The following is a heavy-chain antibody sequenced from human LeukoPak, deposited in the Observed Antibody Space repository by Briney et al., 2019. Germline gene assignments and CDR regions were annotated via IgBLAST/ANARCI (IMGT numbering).Heavy chain of an antibody. CDR3: ARGADGVSSNSRGWFDP. Sequence: GGTLRLSCAASGFTFSTYGVSWVRQAPGKGLEWVSALSRSGGTTYYADSVKGRFTISRDNARNSLYLQMNTLRAEDTAVYSCARGADGVSSNSRGWFDPWGQGTLVTVSS. J-gene: IGHJ5*02. CDR2: LSRSGGTT. D-gene: IGHD2-15*01. V-gene: IGHV3-21*01. CDR1: GFTFSTYG.